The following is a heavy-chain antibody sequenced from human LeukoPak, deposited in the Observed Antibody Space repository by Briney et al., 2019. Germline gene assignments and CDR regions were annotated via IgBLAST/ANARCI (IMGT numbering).Heavy chain of an antibody. J-gene: IGHJ6*02. CDR3: ARDHEYDFWSGYPDYGMDV. CDR1: GFTFSSYS. V-gene: IGHV3-53*01. D-gene: IGHD3-3*01. Sequence: PGGSLRLSCAASGFTFSSYSMNWVRQAPGKGLEWVSVIYSGGSTYYADSVKGRFTISRDNSKNTLYLQMNSLRAEDTAVYYCARDHEYDFWSGYPDYGMDVWGQGTTVTVSS. CDR2: IYSGGST.